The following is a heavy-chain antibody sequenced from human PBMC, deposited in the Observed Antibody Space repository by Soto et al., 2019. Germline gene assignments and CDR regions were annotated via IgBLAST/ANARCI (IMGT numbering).Heavy chain of an antibody. D-gene: IGHD2-2*01. V-gene: IGHV1-8*01. Sequence: QVQLVQSGAEVKKPGASVKVSCKASGYTFTSYDINWVRQATGQGLEWMGWMNPNSGNTGYAQKFQGRVTMTRNTSISTAYMELRSLRSEDTAVYYCARGDIVVVPAATGTPWFDPWGQGTLVTVSS. J-gene: IGHJ5*02. CDR1: GYTFTSYD. CDR2: MNPNSGNT. CDR3: ARGDIVVVPAATGTPWFDP.